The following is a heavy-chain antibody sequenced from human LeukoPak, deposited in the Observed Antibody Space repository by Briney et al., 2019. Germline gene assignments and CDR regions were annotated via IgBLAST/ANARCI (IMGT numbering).Heavy chain of an antibody. CDR3: AREGHSSGYCGVFDI. V-gene: IGHV3-74*01. J-gene: IGHJ3*02. Sequence: GGSLRLSCAAPGFSFSNHAMSWVRQAPGKGLVWVSRINSDGSSTNYADSVKGRFTISRDDSKNTVHLQMDSLRPEDTAVYYCAREGHSSGYCGVFDIWGQGTTVSVSS. D-gene: IGHD3-22*01. CDR2: INSDGSST. CDR1: GFSFSNHA.